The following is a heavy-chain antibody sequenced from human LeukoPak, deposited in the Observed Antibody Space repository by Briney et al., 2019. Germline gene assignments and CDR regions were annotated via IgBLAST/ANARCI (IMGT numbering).Heavy chain of an antibody. CDR3: AKVWVRGVIIDAFDI. Sequence: PGGSLRLSCAASGFTFSSYAMHWVRQAPGKGLEWVAVISYDGSNKYYADSVKGRFTISRDNSKNTLYLQMNSLRAEDTAVYYCAKVWVRGVIIDAFDIWGQGTMVTVSS. CDR2: ISYDGSNK. J-gene: IGHJ3*02. V-gene: IGHV3-30-3*01. D-gene: IGHD3-10*01. CDR1: GFTFSSYA.